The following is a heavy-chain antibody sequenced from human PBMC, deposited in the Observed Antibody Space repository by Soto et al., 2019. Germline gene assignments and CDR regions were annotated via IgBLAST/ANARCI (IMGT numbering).Heavy chain of an antibody. V-gene: IGHV1-69*01. CDR1: GGTFSSYA. CDR2: IIPIFGTA. D-gene: IGHD6-13*01. CDR3: ARDLRAAGRPGMDV. J-gene: IGHJ6*02. Sequence: QVQLVQSGAEVRKPGSSVKVSCKASGGTFSSYAISWVRQAPGQGLEWMGGIIPIFGTANYAQNFQGRVTITADESTRTAYMELSSLRSEDTAVYYCARDLRAAGRPGMDVWGQGTTVTVSS.